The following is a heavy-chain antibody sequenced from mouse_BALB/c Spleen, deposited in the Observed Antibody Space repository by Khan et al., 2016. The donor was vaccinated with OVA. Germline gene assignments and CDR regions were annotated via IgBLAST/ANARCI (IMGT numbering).Heavy chain of an antibody. CDR1: GYTFTSYN. CDR2: IYPGNGDT. Sequence: QVRLQQSGAELVKPGASVKMSCKASGYTFTSYNMHWVKQTPGQGLEWIGAIYPGNGDTSYNQKFKGKATLTADKSSSTAYMQLSSLPSEDSAVYFGDRRGGGWYIDVWGAGTTVTVAS. J-gene: IGHJ1*01. V-gene: IGHV1-12*01. CDR3: DRRGGGWYIDV.